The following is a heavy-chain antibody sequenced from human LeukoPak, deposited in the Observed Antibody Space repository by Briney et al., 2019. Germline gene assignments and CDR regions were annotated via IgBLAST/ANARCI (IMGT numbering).Heavy chain of an antibody. CDR2: INHSGST. CDR1: GGSFSGYY. D-gene: IGHD5-12*01. Sequence: PSETLSLTCAVYGGSFSGYYWSWIRQPPGKGLDWIGEINHSGSTNYNPSLKSRVTISVDTSKNQFSLKLSSVTAADTAVYYCARGARGYSGYVKYWGQGTLVTVSS. V-gene: IGHV4-34*01. CDR3: ARGARGYSGYVKY. J-gene: IGHJ4*02.